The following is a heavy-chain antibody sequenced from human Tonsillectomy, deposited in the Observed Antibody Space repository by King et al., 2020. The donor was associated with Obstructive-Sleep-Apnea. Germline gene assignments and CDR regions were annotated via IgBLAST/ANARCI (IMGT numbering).Heavy chain of an antibody. J-gene: IGHJ4*02. CDR3: AKDNNTRCWSRVFDY. D-gene: IGHD4/OR15-4a*01. V-gene: IGHV3-9*01. CDR1: GFTFDNYG. Sequence: EVQLVESGGGLVQPGRSLRLSCAASGFTFDNYGVHWVRQAPGKGLEWVSGISWNSATKGYADSVKGRFTISRDNAKNSLFLMIDHLRPGGTALYYFAKDNNTRCWSRVFDYWGRGTLVNGSS. CDR2: ISWNSATK.